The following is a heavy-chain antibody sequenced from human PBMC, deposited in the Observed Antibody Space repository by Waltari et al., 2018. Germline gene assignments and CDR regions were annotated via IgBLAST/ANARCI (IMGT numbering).Heavy chain of an antibody. V-gene: IGHV4-31*03. D-gene: IGHD4-17*01. J-gene: IGHJ4*02. CDR1: VGSISSGGSY. Sequence: QVQLQESGPGLVQPSQTLSLTCTVSVGSISSGGSYCSWIRQHPGKGLEWIGYIYYSGSTYYNPSLKSRVTISVDTSKNQFSLKLSSVTAADTAVYYCARSRTTVNFDYWGQGTLVTVSS. CDR2: IYYSGST. CDR3: ARSRTTVNFDY.